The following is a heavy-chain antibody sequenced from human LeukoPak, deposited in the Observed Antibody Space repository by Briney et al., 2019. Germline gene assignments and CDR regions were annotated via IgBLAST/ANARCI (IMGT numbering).Heavy chain of an antibody. V-gene: IGHV3-33*06. CDR1: GFTFSSYG. D-gene: IGHD5-18*01. Sequence: PGGSLRLSCAASGFTFSSYGMHWVRQAPGKGLEWVAVIWYDGSNKYYADSVKGRFTISRDNSKNTLYLQMNSLRAEDTAVYYCAKSGRYGYSYFDYWGQGTLVTVSS. CDR2: IWYDGSNK. J-gene: IGHJ4*02. CDR3: AKSGRYGYSYFDY.